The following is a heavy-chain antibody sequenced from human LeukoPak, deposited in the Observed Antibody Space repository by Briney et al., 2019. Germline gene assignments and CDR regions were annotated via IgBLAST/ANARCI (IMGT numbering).Heavy chain of an antibody. V-gene: IGHV4-59*08. CDR1: GGSISGHY. CDR3: APNLGSQGGYFDY. Sequence: SETLSLTCTVSGGSISGHYWSWIRQPPGKGLEWIGYIHYTGRTDYSPSLKSRVSLSVDLSKNQFSLKLSSVTAADTAVYYCAPNLGSQGGYFDYWGQGTLVTVSS. J-gene: IGHJ4*02. CDR2: IHYTGRT. D-gene: IGHD1-26*01.